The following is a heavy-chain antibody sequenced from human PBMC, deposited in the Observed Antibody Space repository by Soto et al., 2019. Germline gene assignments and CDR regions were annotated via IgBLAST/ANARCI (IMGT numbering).Heavy chain of an antibody. CDR3: AKAGDYGDYEDWIDP. V-gene: IGHV1-69*02. CDR2: IISIVGIV. Sequence: QVHLVQSGAEVKKPGSSVKVSCKASGGTVGSYTISWVRQAPGQGLEWMGRIISIVGIVNYAQKFQGRVTITADYSTSTAYMELSSLRSDDTAIYYCAKAGDYGDYEDWIDPWGQGTLVTVSS. J-gene: IGHJ5*02. D-gene: IGHD4-17*01. CDR1: GGTVGSYT.